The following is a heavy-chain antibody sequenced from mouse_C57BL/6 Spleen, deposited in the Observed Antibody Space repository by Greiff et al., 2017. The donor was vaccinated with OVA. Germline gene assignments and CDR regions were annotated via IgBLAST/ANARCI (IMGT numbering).Heavy chain of an antibody. CDR2: INPSSGNT. D-gene: IGHD2-5*01. CDR3: ARSVYSSAPHYAMDY. Sequence: VQLQQSGAELARPGASVKLSCTASGYTFTNYGISWVKQRTGQGLEWIGDINPSSGNTYYTDNFKGQATLTADKSSSTAYMELRSLTSEDSAVKFCARSVYSSAPHYAMDYWGQGTSVTVSS. CDR1: GYTFTNYG. V-gene: IGHV1-81*01. J-gene: IGHJ4*01.